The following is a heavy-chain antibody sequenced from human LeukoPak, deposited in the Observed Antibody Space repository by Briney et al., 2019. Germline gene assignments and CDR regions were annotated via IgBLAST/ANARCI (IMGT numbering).Heavy chain of an antibody. Sequence: SVKVSCKASGYTFTGYYMHWVRQAPGQGLEWMGRINPNSGGTNYAQRFQGRVTMTRDTSISTAYMELSRLRSDDTAVYYCARLADSSGCYLIYYFDYWGQGTLVTVSS. J-gene: IGHJ4*02. CDR1: GYTFTGYY. CDR3: ARLADSSGCYLIYYFDY. CDR2: INPNSGGT. V-gene: IGHV1-2*02. D-gene: IGHD3-22*01.